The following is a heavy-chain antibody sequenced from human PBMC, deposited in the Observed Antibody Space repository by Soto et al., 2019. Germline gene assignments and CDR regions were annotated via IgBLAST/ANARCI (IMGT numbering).Heavy chain of an antibody. CDR3: VRDGTKNLRDRFEP. V-gene: IGHV4-4*07. D-gene: IGHD1-26*01. Sequence: QVVLQESGPGVVKPSDTLSLTCNVSGASLSRYYWSWIRQPPGKGLEWIGRIYATGDTDYNPSLKSRISMSADMSKRQFSLTLRSVTAADTAIYYCVRDGTKNLRDRFEPWGRGILVTVSS. CDR1: GASLSRYY. CDR2: IYATGDT. J-gene: IGHJ5*02.